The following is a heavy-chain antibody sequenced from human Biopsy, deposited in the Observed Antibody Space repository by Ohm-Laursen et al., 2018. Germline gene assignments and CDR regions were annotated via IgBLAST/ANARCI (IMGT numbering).Heavy chain of an antibody. CDR2: ISCTGYT. CDR1: GGSFTGHY. D-gene: IGHD4-11*01. CDR3: ARDSGILNYGNFKYYHYYGMDV. V-gene: IGHV4-59*11. J-gene: IGHJ6*02. Sequence: TLSLTCTVSGGSFTGHYWSWIRQPPGKGLEWIGHISCTGYTSYNASLKSRATISVDTSRNHFSLRLSSVTAADTAVYYCARDSGILNYGNFKYYHYYGMDVWGQGTKVTVSS.